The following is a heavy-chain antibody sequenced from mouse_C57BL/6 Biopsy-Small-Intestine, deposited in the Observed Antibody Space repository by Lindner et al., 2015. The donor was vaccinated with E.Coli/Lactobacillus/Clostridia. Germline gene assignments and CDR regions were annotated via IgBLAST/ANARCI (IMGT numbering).Heavy chain of an antibody. J-gene: IGHJ2*01. D-gene: IGHD2-1*01. CDR3: ARHGNYFDF. Sequence: VQLQESGPVLVKPGASVKMSCKASGYTFTDYYMNWVKQSHGKSLEWIGYIYPYNGVSSYNQKFKGKATLTVDKSSSTAYMELRSLTSEDSAVYYCARHGNYFDFWGQGTTLTVSS. CDR1: GYTFTDYY. V-gene: IGHV1-19*01. CDR2: IYPYNGVS.